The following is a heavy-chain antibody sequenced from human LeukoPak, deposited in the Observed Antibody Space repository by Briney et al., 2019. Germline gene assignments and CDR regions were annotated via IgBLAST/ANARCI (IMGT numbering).Heavy chain of an antibody. Sequence: ASVKVSCKASGYTFTGYCMHWVRQAPGQGLEWMGWINPNSGGTNYAQKFQGRVTMTRDTSISTAYMELSRLRSDDTAVYYCARGQQWLVPLDAFDIWGQGTMVTVSS. J-gene: IGHJ3*02. CDR3: ARGQQWLVPLDAFDI. D-gene: IGHD6-19*01. V-gene: IGHV1-2*02. CDR2: INPNSGGT. CDR1: GYTFTGYC.